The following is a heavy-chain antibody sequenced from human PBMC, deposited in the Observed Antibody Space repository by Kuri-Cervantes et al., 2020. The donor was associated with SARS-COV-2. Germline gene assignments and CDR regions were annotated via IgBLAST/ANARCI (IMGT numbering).Heavy chain of an antibody. Sequence: GGSLRLSCAASGISFNNAWMGWVRQTPGKGLEWVGRLKSRSDGGARDYAEPVKGRFVISRDDATSTMYLQVNSLIIEDTGIHYCTTDRGIASRPLFDYWGQGTLVTVSS. CDR2: LKSRSDGGAR. V-gene: IGHV3-15*01. D-gene: IGHD6-13*01. CDR3: TTDRGIASRPLFDY. J-gene: IGHJ4*02. CDR1: GISFNNAW.